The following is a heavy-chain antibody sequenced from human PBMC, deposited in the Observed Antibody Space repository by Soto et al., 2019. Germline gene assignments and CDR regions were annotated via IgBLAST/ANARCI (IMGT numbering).Heavy chain of an antibody. CDR3: ARRYCSGGSCEKLDWFDP. D-gene: IGHD2-15*01. J-gene: IGHJ5*02. V-gene: IGHV4-34*01. CDR1: GGSFSGYY. CDR2: INHSGST. Sequence: SETLSLTCAVYGGSFSGYYWSWIRQPPGKGLEWIGEINHSGSTNYNQSLKSRVTISVDTSKNQFSLKLSSVTAADTAVYYCARRYCSGGSCEKLDWFDPWGQGTLVTVSS.